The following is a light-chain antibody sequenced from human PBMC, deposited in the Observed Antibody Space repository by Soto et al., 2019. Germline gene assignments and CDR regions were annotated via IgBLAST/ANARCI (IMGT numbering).Light chain of an antibody. CDR1: QSVSSSY. Sequence: EIVLTQSPGTLSLSPGERATLSCRASQSVSSSYLAWYQQKTGQAPRLLIYGASSKATGIPDRFSGSESGTDFTLTISRLEPEDFAVYYCQQYGSSPRFTFGPGTKVDIK. CDR3: QQYGSSPRFT. CDR2: GAS. V-gene: IGKV3-20*01. J-gene: IGKJ3*01.